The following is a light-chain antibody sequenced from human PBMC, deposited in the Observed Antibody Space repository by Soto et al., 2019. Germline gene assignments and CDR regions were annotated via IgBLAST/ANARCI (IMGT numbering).Light chain of an antibody. CDR3: SSYNSPSSQVV. Sequence: QSALTQPASVSGSPGQSITISCTGTSSDVGGYNVVSWYQQHPGKAPKLLIFEVSNRPSGVSNRFSGSKSANTASLTISGLLAEDEADYYCSSYNSPSSQVVFGGGTKLTVL. CDR1: SSDVGGYNV. CDR2: EVS. J-gene: IGLJ2*01. V-gene: IGLV2-14*01.